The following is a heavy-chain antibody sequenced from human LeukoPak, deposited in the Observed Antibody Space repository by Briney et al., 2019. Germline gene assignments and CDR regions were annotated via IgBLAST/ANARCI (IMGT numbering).Heavy chain of an antibody. J-gene: IGHJ4*02. CDR1: GFTFSSYG. D-gene: IGHD3-22*01. CDR3: AGYYDSSGYDY. V-gene: IGHV3-30*03. Sequence: GRSVRLSCAASGFTFSSYGMRWVRQAPGKGLEWVAVISYDGSNKYYADSVKGRFTISRDNSKNTLYLQMNSLRAEDTAVYYCAGYYDSSGYDYWGQGTLVTVSS. CDR2: ISYDGSNK.